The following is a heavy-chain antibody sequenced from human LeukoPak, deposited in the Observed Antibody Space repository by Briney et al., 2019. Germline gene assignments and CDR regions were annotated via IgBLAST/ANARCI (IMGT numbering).Heavy chain of an antibody. CDR1: GGSISSYY. D-gene: IGHD2-15*01. V-gene: IGHV4-59*12. CDR2: IYYSGST. J-gene: IGHJ1*01. Sequence: SETLSLTCTVSGGSISSYYWSWIRQPPGKGLEWIGYIYYSGSTNYNPSLKSRVTISVDTSRNQFSLKLSSVTAADTAVYYCASHLRYCSGGSCYTHFQHWGESTLVSVSS. CDR3: ASHLRYCSGGSCYTHFQH.